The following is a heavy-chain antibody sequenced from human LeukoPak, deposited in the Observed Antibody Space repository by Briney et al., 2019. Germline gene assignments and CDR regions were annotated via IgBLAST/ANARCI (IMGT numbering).Heavy chain of an antibody. CDR2: IKQDGSEK. CDR3: ARESLWFGELSRGAIDY. CDR1: GFTLSSYW. V-gene: IGHV3-7*01. Sequence: GGSLRLSCAASGFTLSSYWMSWVRQAPGKGLEWVANIKQDGSEKYYVDSVKGRFTISRDNAKNSLYLQMNSLRAEDTAVYYCARESLWFGELSRGAIDYWGQGTLVTVSS. D-gene: IGHD3-10*01. J-gene: IGHJ4*02.